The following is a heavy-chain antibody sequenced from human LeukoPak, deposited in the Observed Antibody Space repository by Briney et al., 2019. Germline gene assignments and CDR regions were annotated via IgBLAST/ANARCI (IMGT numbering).Heavy chain of an antibody. CDR3: AKTLDWSYFDD. V-gene: IGHV3-23*01. D-gene: IGHD1-1*01. Sequence: GGSLRLSCAASGFTFSIHAMSWVRQAPGEGLEWVSGISGSDGNTYYADSVKGRFTISRDNSKNTLYLQMNSLRADDTAVYYCAKTLDWSYFDDWGQGTLVTVSS. CDR2: ISGSDGNT. J-gene: IGHJ4*02. CDR1: GFTFSIHA.